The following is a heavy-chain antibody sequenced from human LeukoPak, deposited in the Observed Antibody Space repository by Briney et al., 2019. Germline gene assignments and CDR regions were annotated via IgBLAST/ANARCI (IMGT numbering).Heavy chain of an antibody. CDR2: ISWNSGSI. Sequence: GGSLRLSCAASGFTFDDYAMHWVRQAPGKGLEWVSGISWNSGSIGYVDSVKGRFTISRDNAKNSLYLQMNSLRAEDTAVYYCARASGDIVETATMGSYWGQGTLVTVSS. CDR1: GFTFDDYA. D-gene: IGHD5-18*01. J-gene: IGHJ4*02. V-gene: IGHV3-9*01. CDR3: ARASGDIVETATMGSY.